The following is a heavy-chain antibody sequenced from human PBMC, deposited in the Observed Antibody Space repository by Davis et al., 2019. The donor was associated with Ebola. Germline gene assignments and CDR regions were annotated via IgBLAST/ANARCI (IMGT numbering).Heavy chain of an antibody. D-gene: IGHD1-14*01. CDR2: IYWDDDK. Sequence: TLSLTCAVSGGSISSTDWWSWVRQPPGKALEWLALIYWDDDKRYSPSLKSRLTITKDTSKNQVVLTMTNMDPVDTATYYCAHRRYKGNNWFDPWGQGTLVTVSS. CDR3: AHRRYKGNNWFDP. J-gene: IGHJ5*02. CDR1: GGSISSTDWW. V-gene: IGHV2-5*08.